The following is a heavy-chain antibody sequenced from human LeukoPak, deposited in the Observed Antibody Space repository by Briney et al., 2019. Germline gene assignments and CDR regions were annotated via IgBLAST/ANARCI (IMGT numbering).Heavy chain of an antibody. J-gene: IGHJ4*02. V-gene: IGHV3-7*01. CDR1: GFTFSSYW. CDR2: MKYDGSEK. D-gene: IGHD6-13*01. CDR3: ARDIEAAGLFLDY. Sequence: GGSLRLSCGASGFTFSSYWMSWVRQAPGKGLEWVANMKYDGSEKYYVDSVKGRFTISRDNAKNSLYLQMNSLRAEDTAVYYCARDIEAAGLFLDYWGQGTLVTVSS.